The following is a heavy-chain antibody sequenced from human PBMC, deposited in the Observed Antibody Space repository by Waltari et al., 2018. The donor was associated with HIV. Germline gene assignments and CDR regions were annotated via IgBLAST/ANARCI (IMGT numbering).Heavy chain of an antibody. CDR2: MEYIGGT. V-gene: IGHV4-59*09. Sequence: IGYMEYIGGTNYSPSLNSRVTISLDTSKNQFSLKLTSVTAADTTVYFCARGRLIFDVLTGYLDSWGQGTLVTVSS. D-gene: IGHD3-9*01. J-gene: IGHJ4*02. CDR3: ARGRLIFDVLTGYLDS.